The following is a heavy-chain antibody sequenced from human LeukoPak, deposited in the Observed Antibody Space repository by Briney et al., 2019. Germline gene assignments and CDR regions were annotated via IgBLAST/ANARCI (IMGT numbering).Heavy chain of an antibody. CDR1: GYTFTSYG. V-gene: IGHV1-18*01. CDR2: ISAYNGNT. CDR3: ARVPIAVAGTRGYYYYGMDV. D-gene: IGHD6-19*01. J-gene: IGHJ6*02. Sequence: ASVKASCKASGYTFTSYGISWVRQAPGQGLEWMGWISAYNGNTNYAQKLQGRVTMTTDTSTSTAYMELRSLRSDDTAVYYCARVPIAVAGTRGYYYYGMDVWGQGTTVTVSS.